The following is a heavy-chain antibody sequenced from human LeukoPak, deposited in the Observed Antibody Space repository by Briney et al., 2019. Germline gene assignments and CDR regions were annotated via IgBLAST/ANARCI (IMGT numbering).Heavy chain of an antibody. V-gene: IGHV4-31*03. CDR2: IYYSGST. Sequence: SETLSLTCTVSGGSISSGGYYWSWIRQHPGKGLEWIGYIYYSGSTYYNPSLKSRVTISVDTSKNQFSLKLSSVTAADTAVYYCARGIRSSSWYGVDYWGQGTLVTVSS. D-gene: IGHD6-13*01. CDR3: ARGIRSSSWYGVDY. CDR1: GGSISSGGYY. J-gene: IGHJ4*02.